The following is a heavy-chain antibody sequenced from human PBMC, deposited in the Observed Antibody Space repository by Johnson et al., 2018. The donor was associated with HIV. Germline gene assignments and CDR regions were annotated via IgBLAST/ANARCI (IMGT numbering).Heavy chain of an antibody. CDR3: ARRRSYDDAFGV. D-gene: IGHD3-10*01. V-gene: IGHV3-7*01. Sequence: VQLVESGGGLVQPGGSLRLSCAASGFTFSSYWMSWVRQAPGKGLEWVANIKQDGSEKYYVDSVKGRFTISRDNSKNTLYLQMNSLRAGDTAIYYCARRRSYDDAFGVWGGGTMVTVSS. CDR1: GFTFSSYW. J-gene: IGHJ3*01. CDR2: IKQDGSEK.